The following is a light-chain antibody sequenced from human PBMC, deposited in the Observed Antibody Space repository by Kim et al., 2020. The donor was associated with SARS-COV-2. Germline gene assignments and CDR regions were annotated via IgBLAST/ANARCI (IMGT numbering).Light chain of an antibody. V-gene: IGLV6-57*03. Sequence: MVTISCTRSSGSIASNYVKWFQQRPGSAPTTIIYEDRQRPSGVPDRFSASIDSSSNSASLTISRLRTEDEADYYCQSYDTATFYVFGTGTKVTVL. CDR2: EDR. CDR1: SGSIASNY. CDR3: QSYDTATFYV. J-gene: IGLJ1*01.